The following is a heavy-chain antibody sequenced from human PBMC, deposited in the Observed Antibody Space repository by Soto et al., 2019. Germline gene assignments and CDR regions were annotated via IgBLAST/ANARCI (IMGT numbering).Heavy chain of an antibody. J-gene: IGHJ4*02. CDR1: VFTFTTFT. CDR3: AREDGIVGATSAFDY. CDR2: INGRSNYI. V-gene: IGHV3-21*01. Sequence: GWSLRLSCASSVFTFTTFTMKWVRQAPGKGLEWVSSINGRSNYIYYADSVKGRFTISRDNAKNSLYLQMNSLSAEDTAVYFCAREDGIVGATSAFDYWGQGTLVTVSS. D-gene: IGHD1-26*01.